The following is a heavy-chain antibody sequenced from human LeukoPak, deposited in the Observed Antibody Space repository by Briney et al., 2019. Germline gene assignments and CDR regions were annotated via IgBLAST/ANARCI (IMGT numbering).Heavy chain of an antibody. CDR1: GGSFSSYV. J-gene: IGHJ3*02. V-gene: IGHV1-69*04. CDR2: ISPVLGIP. CDR3: ATFQPYIGYDFRRPHAFDI. D-gene: IGHD5-12*01. Sequence: SVKVSCKASGGSFSSYVLSWVRQAPAQGLEWMGWISPVLGIPNYAQKFQGRVTITADKSTSTVYMELSSLTSEDTAVFYCATFQPYIGYDFRRPHAFDIWGQGTKVTVSS.